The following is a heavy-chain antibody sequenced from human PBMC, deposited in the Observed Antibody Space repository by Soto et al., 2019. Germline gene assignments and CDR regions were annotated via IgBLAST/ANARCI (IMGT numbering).Heavy chain of an antibody. J-gene: IGHJ5*02. D-gene: IGHD1-26*01. Sequence: ASVKVSCKASGYTFTSYGISWVRQAPGQGLEWMGWISAYNGNTNYAQKLQGRVTMTTDTSTSTAYMELRSLRSDDTAVYYCARHPRNSGSYLVGCFDPWGQGTLVTVSS. CDR1: GYTFTSYG. CDR3: ARHPRNSGSYLVGCFDP. CDR2: ISAYNGNT. V-gene: IGHV1-18*01.